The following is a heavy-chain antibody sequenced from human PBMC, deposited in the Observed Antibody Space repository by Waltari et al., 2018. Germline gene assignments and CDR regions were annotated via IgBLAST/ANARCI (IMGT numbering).Heavy chain of an antibody. D-gene: IGHD6-6*01. CDR1: GDCVSVYSPAA. J-gene: IGHJ5*02. CDR2: TYYKSKWSN. CDR3: ARGSSSSFNA. V-gene: IGHV6-1*01. Sequence: QVQLQQSGPGLVKPSQTLSLTCAVSGDCVSVYSPAAWNWIRQSPSRGLEWLGRTYYKSKWSNEYAVSVRRRITINPDTSKNQVSLHLNSVAPEYTAVYYCARGSSSSFNAWGQGILVTVSS.